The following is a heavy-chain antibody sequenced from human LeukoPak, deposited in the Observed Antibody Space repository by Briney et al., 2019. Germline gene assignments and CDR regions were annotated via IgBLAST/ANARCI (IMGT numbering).Heavy chain of an antibody. CDR1: GFTFSSYA. J-gene: IGHJ4*02. CDR2: ISGSGGST. V-gene: IGHV3-23*01. CDR3: ARTGSYYALHYFDY. Sequence: GGSLRLSCAASGFTFSSYAMSWVRQAPGKGLEWVSAISGSGGSTYYADSVKGRFTISRDNSKNTLCLQMNSLRAEDAAVYYCARTGSYYALHYFDYWGQGTLVTVSS. D-gene: IGHD1-26*01.